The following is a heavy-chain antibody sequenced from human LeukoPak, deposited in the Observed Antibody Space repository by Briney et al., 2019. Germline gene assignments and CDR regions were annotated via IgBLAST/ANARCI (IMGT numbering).Heavy chain of an antibody. D-gene: IGHD4-11*01. Sequence: SETLSLTCTVSGGSISSYYWSWIRQPPGKGLEWIGYIYYSGSTNYNPSLKSRVTISVDTSKNQFSLKLSSVTAADTAVYYCARDRVRGNSNPFFDYWGQGTLVTVSS. CDR2: IYYSGST. CDR3: ARDRVRGNSNPFFDY. J-gene: IGHJ4*02. CDR1: GGSISSYY. V-gene: IGHV4-59*01.